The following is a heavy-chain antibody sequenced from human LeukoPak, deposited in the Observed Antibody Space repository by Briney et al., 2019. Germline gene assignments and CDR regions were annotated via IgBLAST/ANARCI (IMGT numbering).Heavy chain of an antibody. V-gene: IGHV3-23*01. D-gene: IGHD5-18*01. CDR2: ISGSGGST. CDR3: AKDQGRHKAMVDRFDY. CDR1: GFTFSSYA. J-gene: IGHJ4*02. Sequence: GGSLRLSCAASGFTFSSYAMSWVRQAPGKGLEWVSAISGSGGSTYYADSVKGRFTISRDNSKNTLYLQMNSLRAEDTAVYYCAKDQGRHKAMVDRFDYWGQGTLVTVSS.